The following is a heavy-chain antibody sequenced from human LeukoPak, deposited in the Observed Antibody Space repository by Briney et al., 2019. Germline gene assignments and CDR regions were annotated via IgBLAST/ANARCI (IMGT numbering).Heavy chain of an antibody. V-gene: IGHV4-30-4*01. CDR1: GGSISSGAYY. Sequence: SETLSLTCTVSGGSISSGAYYWTWIRQPPGKGLEWIGYIFYSGNTYYNPSLKSRVTISVDTSKNQFSLKLSSVTAADTAVYYCARAMYSYGFYFDYWARDPWSPSPQ. CDR2: IFYSGNT. J-gene: IGHJ4*02. D-gene: IGHD5-18*01. CDR3: ARAMYSYGFYFDY.